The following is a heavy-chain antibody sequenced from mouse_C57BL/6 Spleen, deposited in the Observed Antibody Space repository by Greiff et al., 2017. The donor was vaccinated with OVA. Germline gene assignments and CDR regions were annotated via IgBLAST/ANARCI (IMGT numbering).Heavy chain of an antibody. CDR1: GYTFTSYW. Sequence: VQLQQPGAELVKPGASVKMSCKASGYTFTSYWITWVKQRPGQGLEWIGDIYPGSGSTNYNEKFKSKATLTVDTSSSTAYMQLSSLTSEDSAVYYCARYSYYGSSYDYCDYWGQGTTLTVSS. D-gene: IGHD1-1*01. J-gene: IGHJ2*01. CDR3: ARYSYYGSSYDYCDY. V-gene: IGHV1-55*01. CDR2: IYPGSGST.